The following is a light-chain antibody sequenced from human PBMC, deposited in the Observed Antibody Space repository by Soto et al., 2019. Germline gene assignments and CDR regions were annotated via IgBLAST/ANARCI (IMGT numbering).Light chain of an antibody. CDR2: LNSDGSH. J-gene: IGLJ2*01. V-gene: IGLV4-69*01. Sequence: QPVLTQSPSASASLGASVKLTCTLSSGHSSYAIAWHQQQPEKGPRYLMKLNSDGSHSKGDGIPDRFSGSSPGAERYLTIPSLQSEDEADYYCQTWGTGIQVFGGGTKLTVL. CDR1: SGHSSYA. CDR3: QTWGTGIQV.